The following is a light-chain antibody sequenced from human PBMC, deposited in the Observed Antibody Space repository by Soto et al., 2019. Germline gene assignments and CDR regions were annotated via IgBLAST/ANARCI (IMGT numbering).Light chain of an antibody. Sequence: QSALTQPRSVSGSPGQSVTISCTGTSSDVGGYNYVSWYQHHPGKAPKLMIYDVSKRPSGVPDRFSGSKSGNPASLTISGLQAADEADYYCCSYAGTYVFGTGTKLTVL. V-gene: IGLV2-11*01. CDR2: DVS. CDR3: CSYAGTYV. CDR1: SSDVGGYNY. J-gene: IGLJ1*01.